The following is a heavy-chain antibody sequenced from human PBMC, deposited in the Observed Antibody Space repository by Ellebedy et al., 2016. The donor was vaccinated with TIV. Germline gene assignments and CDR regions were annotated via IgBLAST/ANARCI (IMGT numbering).Heavy chain of an antibody. J-gene: IGHJ4*02. CDR3: AKGTLSVPAADDY. D-gene: IGHD2-2*01. Sequence: GESLKISXAASGFTFSGVAMTWVRQAPGKGLQWVSSIRSFDDSTYYADSVKGRFTIPRDNSKNTLYLQMNSLREKDTAVYYCAKGTLSVPAADDYWGQGTLVTVSS. CDR2: IRSFDDST. V-gene: IGHV3-23*01. CDR1: GFTFSGVA.